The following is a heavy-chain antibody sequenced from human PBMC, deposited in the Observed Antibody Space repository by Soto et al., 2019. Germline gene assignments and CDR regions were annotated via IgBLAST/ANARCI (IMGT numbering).Heavy chain of an antibody. CDR2: ISGSGGST. D-gene: IGHD3-9*01. V-gene: IGHV3-23*01. J-gene: IGHJ4*02. CDR1: GFTFSSYA. Sequence: GGSLRLSCAASGFTFSSYAMSWVRQAPGKGLEWVSAISGSGGSTYYADSVKGRFTISRDNSKNTLYLQMNSLRAEDTAVYYCAKVLGPYYDILTGYYGFDYWSQGTLVTVPQ. CDR3: AKVLGPYYDILTGYYGFDY.